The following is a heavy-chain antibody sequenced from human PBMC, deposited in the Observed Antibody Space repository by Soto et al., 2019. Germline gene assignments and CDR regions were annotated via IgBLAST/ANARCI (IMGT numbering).Heavy chain of an antibody. J-gene: IGHJ5*02. D-gene: IGHD3-22*01. Sequence: QVQLVQSGAEVKEPGASVKVSCKASGYTFTSYGLNWVRQAPGQGLEWMGWISAYNGKTNYAQKFQGRVTMTTDTSTSTAYMQMRSLRSDDTAVYYCARSGRSGYYLDAGGQGTLVTVSA. CDR2: ISAYNGKT. CDR1: GYTFTSYG. CDR3: ARSGRSGYYLDA. V-gene: IGHV1-18*01.